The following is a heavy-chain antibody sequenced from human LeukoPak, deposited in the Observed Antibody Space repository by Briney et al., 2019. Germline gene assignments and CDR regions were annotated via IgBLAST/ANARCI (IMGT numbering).Heavy chain of an antibody. CDR3: ASAFNYYDSSGYFFFAY. CDR1: GFTFSDYY. J-gene: IGHJ4*02. CDR2: ISSSGSTI. Sequence: GGSLRLSCAASGFTFSDYYMSWIRQAPGKGLEWVSYISSSGSTIYYADSVKGRFTISRDNAKNSLYLQMNSLRAEDTAVYYCASAFNYYDSSGYFFFAYWGQGTLVTVSS. D-gene: IGHD3-22*01. V-gene: IGHV3-11*04.